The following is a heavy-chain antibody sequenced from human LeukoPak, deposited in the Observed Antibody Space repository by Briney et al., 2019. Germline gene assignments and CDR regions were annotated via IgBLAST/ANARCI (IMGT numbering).Heavy chain of an antibody. CDR2: ISSSSSYI. V-gene: IGHV3-21*01. Sequence: PGGSLRPSCAASGFTFSSYSMNWVRQAPGKGLEWVSSISSSSSYIYYADSVKGRFTISRGNAKNSLYLQMNSLRAEDTAVYYCARDWPTIAAAGTIPEYFQHWGQGTLVTVSS. CDR1: GFTFSSYS. CDR3: ARDWPTIAAAGTIPEYFQH. J-gene: IGHJ1*01. D-gene: IGHD6-13*01.